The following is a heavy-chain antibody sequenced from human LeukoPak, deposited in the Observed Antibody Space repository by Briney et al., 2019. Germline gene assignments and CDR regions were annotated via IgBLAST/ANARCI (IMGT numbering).Heavy chain of an antibody. V-gene: IGHV4-31*03. J-gene: IGHJ4*02. Sequence: PSETLSLTCTVSGGCISSGGYYWSWIRQHPGKGMEWIGYIYYSGSTYYNPSLKSRVTISVDTSKNQFSLKLSSVTAADTAVYYCAREPQRVYGFRRNYFDYWGQGTLVTVSS. CDR1: GGCISSGGYY. D-gene: IGHD3-10*01. CDR2: IYYSGST. CDR3: AREPQRVYGFRRNYFDY.